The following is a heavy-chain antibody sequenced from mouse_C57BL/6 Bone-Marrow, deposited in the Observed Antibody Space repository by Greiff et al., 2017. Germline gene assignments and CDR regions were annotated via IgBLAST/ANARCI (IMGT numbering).Heavy chain of an antibody. J-gene: IGHJ1*03. CDR3: ARSYYYGSSYVWYFDV. D-gene: IGHD1-1*01. V-gene: IGHV1-69*01. CDR2: IDPSDSYT. CDR1: GYTFTSYW. Sequence: QVQLQQPGAELVMPGASVKLSCKASGYTFTSYWMHWVKQRPGQGLEWIGEIDPSDSYTNYNQKFKGKSTLTVDKSSSTAYMQLSSLTSEDSAVYYGARSYYYGSSYVWYFDVWGTGTTVTVSS.